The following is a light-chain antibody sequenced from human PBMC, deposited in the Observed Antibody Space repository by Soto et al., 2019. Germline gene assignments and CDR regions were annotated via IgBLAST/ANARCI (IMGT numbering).Light chain of an antibody. CDR3: QQSYSTPFT. Sequence: DIQMTQSPSSLSASVADRVTITCRASQSISSYLNWYQQKPGRAPKLLIYAASSLQSGVPSRFSGSGSGTDFTLTISSLQPEDVATYYCQQSYSTPFTFGPGTKVDIK. J-gene: IGKJ3*01. CDR1: QSISSY. V-gene: IGKV1-39*01. CDR2: AAS.